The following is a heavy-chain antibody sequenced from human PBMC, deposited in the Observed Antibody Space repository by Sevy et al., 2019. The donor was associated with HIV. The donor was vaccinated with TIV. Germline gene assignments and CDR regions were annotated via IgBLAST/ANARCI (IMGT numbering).Heavy chain of an antibody. CDR2: MKQDGSEK. J-gene: IGHJ5*02. Sequence: GGSLRLSCAASGFTFSAYWMSWVRQAPGKGLEWVATMKQDGSEKYYVDSVKGRLTISRDNAKNSLYLQVNSLRAEDTAVCYCVGEGGGGFSYSLDTWGQGTLVTVSS. V-gene: IGHV3-7*01. CDR3: VGEGGGGFSYSLDT. CDR1: GFTFSAYW. D-gene: IGHD5-18*01.